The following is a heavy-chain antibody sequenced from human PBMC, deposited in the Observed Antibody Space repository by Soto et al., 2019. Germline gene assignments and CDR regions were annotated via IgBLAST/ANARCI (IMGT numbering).Heavy chain of an antibody. CDR3: AREVRQEWLRQLFDY. Sequence: GGSLRLSCAASGFTFSSYSMNWVRQAPGKGLEWVSYISSSSSTIYYADSVKGRFTISRDNAKNSLYLQMNSLRAEDTAVYYCAREVRQEWLRQLFDYWGQGTLVTVSS. D-gene: IGHD5-12*01. CDR1: GFTFSSYS. V-gene: IGHV3-48*01. CDR2: ISSSSSTI. J-gene: IGHJ4*02.